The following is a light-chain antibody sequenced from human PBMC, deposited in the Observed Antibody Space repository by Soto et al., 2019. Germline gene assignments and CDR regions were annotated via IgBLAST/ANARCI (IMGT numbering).Light chain of an antibody. CDR2: DVS. Sequence: QYALTQPASVSGSPGQSITISCTGTSSDVGGYNYVSWYQHHPGKAPKLMIYDVSDLPSGVSNRFSGSKSGNTASLTISGLQAEDEADYYCTSYTSTSPHVVFGGGTKLTVL. V-gene: IGLV2-14*03. CDR3: TSYTSTSPHVV. CDR1: SSDVGGYNY. J-gene: IGLJ2*01.